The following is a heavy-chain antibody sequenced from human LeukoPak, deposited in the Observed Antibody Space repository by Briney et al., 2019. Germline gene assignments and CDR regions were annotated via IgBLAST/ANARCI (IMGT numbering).Heavy chain of an antibody. Sequence: PGGSLRLSCAASGFTFSSYAKSWVRQAPGKGLEWISAISGSGGSTYYADSVKGRFTISRDNSKNTLYLQMNSLRAEDTAVYYCAKPDYYDFWSGYSYWGQGTLVTVSS. CDR1: GFTFSSYA. J-gene: IGHJ4*02. CDR2: ISGSGGST. V-gene: IGHV3-23*01. CDR3: AKPDYYDFWSGYSY. D-gene: IGHD3-3*01.